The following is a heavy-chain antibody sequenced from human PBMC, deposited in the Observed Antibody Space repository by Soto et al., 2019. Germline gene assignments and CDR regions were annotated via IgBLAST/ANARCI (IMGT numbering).Heavy chain of an antibody. J-gene: IGHJ3*02. CDR2: ISSNFLTI. CDR3: AKRGPLYYYYCSVHRGAPLYI. CDR1: GFTFSNYY. D-gene: IGHD3-22*01. V-gene: IGHV3-11*01. Sequence: GGSLRLSCAASGFTFSNYYMSWIRQAPGKGLEWVSDISSNFLTIHYAESVKGRFTISRDNAKNTLFLQMNSLSAEDTAIYYCAKRGPLYYYYCSVHRGAPLYIRGQGPMVTVS.